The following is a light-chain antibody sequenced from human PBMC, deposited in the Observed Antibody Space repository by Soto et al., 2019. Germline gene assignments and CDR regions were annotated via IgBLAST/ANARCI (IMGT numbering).Light chain of an antibody. V-gene: IGKV3-20*01. CDR3: QQYGSSWT. CDR2: TTS. Sequence: EIVLTQSTGTLSLSPGERATLSCRASQSGSTNYIAWYQQKPGQAPRLLIYTTSNRATGIPDRFSGSGSGTDFTLTISRLEPEDFAVYYCQQYGSSWTFGQGTKVEIK. J-gene: IGKJ1*01. CDR1: QSGSTNY.